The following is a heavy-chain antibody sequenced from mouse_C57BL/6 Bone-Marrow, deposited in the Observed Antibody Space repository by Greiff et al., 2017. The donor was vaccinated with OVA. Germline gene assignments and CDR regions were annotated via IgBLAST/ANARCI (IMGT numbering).Heavy chain of an antibody. D-gene: IGHD2-2*01. CDR3: ARKGDLLWLRRGFYYAMDY. CDR2: IYPRSGNT. V-gene: IGHV1-81*01. CDR1: GYTFTSYG. J-gene: IGHJ4*01. Sequence: VQLQQSGAELARPGASVKLSCKASGYTFTSYGISWVKQRTGQGLEWIGEIYPRSGNTYYNEKFKGKATLTADKYSSTAYMELRSLTSEDSAVYFCARKGDLLWLRRGFYYAMDYWGQGTSVTVSS.